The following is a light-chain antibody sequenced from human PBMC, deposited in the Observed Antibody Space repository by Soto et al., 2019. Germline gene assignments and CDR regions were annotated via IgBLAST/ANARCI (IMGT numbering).Light chain of an antibody. CDR3: QEGTYWPA. CDR2: GAS. J-gene: IGKJ4*01. CDR1: QFVRSN. V-gene: IGKV3-15*01. Sequence: EIVMTQSPATLSVSPGDRVTLSCRASQFVRSNLAWYQQRPGQAPRLLISGASTRATGIAARFSGSGSGTDFTLTISSLEPEDFAVYYCQEGTYWPAFGGGTKVDIK.